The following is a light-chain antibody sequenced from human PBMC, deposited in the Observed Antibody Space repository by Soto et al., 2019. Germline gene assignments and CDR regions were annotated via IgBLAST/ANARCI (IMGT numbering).Light chain of an antibody. CDR3: QQYGSSPRIT. V-gene: IGKV3-20*01. J-gene: IGKJ5*01. Sequence: EIVLTQSPGTLSLSPGERATLSCRASPSVSSSYLALYQQKPGQAPSLLIYGASSRATGIPDRFSGSGSGTDFTLTISRLEPEDFAVYYCQQYGSSPRITFGQGTRLEIK. CDR2: GAS. CDR1: PSVSSSY.